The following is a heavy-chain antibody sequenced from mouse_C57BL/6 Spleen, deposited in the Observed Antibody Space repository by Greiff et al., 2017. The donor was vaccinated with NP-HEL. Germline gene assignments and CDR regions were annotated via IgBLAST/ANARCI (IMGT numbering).Heavy chain of an antibody. Sequence: LEESGAELVKPGASVKISCKASGYAFSSYWMNWVKQRPGKGLEWIGQIYPGDGDTNYNGKFKGKATLTADKSSSTAYMQLSSLTSEDSAVYFCARFAYYSNYFDYWGQGTTLTVSS. D-gene: IGHD2-5*01. J-gene: IGHJ2*01. CDR3: ARFAYYSNYFDY. CDR1: GYAFSSYW. CDR2: IYPGDGDT. V-gene: IGHV1-80*01.